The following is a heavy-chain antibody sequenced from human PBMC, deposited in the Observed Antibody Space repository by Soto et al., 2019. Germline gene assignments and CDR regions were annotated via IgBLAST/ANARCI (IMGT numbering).Heavy chain of an antibody. CDR1: GFTFSSYW. V-gene: IGHV3-7*03. CDR2: IKQDGSEK. CDR3: ARDRVVGANYYDSSGYYDY. J-gene: IGHJ4*02. Sequence: GGSLRLSCAASGFTFSSYWMSWVRQAPGKGLEWVANIKQDGSEKYYVDSVKGRFTISRDNAKNSLYLQMNSLRAEDTAVYYCARDRVVGANYYDSSGYYDYWGQGTLVTVSS. D-gene: IGHD3-22*01.